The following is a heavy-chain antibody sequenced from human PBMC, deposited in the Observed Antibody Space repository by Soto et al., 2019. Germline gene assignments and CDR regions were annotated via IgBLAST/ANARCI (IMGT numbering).Heavy chain of an antibody. CDR2: ISWNSAKI. V-gene: IGHV3-9*01. D-gene: IGHD1-26*01. J-gene: IGHJ3*01. Sequence: DVLLVESGGGLVQPGRSLMLSCAASGFTFDDYPMHWVRQAPGKGLEWVSTISWNSAKIAYADSVKGRFTVSRDNAKNSLYLQMTSLRVDDTALYYCAKDRDGGSYFDMPDSFDVWGQGTVVTVSP. CDR1: GFTFDDYP. CDR3: AKDRDGGSYFDMPDSFDV.